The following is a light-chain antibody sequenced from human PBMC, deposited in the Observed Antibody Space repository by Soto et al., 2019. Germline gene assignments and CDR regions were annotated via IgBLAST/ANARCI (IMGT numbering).Light chain of an antibody. CDR1: SSDVGGYNF. CDR2: DVS. V-gene: IGLV2-14*03. Sequence: QSALTQPASVSGSPGQSITISCTGTSSDVGGYNFVSWYQQRPGKAPKIMIYDVSNRPSGVSDRFSGSKSGNTASLTISGLRTEDEAEYYFSSYTSNNAFDVFGTGTKLTVL. CDR3: SSYTSNNAFDV. J-gene: IGLJ1*01.